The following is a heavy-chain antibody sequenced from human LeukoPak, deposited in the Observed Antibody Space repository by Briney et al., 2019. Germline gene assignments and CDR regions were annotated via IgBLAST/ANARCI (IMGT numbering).Heavy chain of an antibody. CDR1: SGSISRYY. Sequence: SETLSLTCTVSSGSISRYYWSWIRQSPGKALEWIGYMYHGGSAHYSPSLKSRVTISIDTSKNQISLKVASVTAADTAVYFCARVRGKLWPPDYWGQGTQVTVYS. CDR2: MYHGGSA. CDR3: ARVRGKLWPPDY. V-gene: IGHV4-59*01. J-gene: IGHJ4*02. D-gene: IGHD3-16*01.